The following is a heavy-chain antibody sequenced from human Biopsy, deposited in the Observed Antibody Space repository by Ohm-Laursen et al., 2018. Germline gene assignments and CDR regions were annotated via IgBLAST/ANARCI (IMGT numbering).Heavy chain of an antibody. D-gene: IGHD2-15*01. V-gene: IGHV1-2*02. Sequence: SVKVSCKASGYTFTGQYLHWVRQVPGQGLEWMGWINPHSGTTKFAQDFQGRVTMTRDTSITTAYMELRGLRSDDTAVYYCAKGQDLRGGAEYFQHWGQGALVTVSS. CDR3: AKGQDLRGGAEYFQH. CDR1: GYTFTGQY. CDR2: INPHSGTT. J-gene: IGHJ1*01.